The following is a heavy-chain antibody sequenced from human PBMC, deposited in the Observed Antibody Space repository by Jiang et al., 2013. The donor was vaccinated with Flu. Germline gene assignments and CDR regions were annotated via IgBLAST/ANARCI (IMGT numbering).Heavy chain of an antibody. D-gene: IGHD3-10*01. V-gene: IGHV4-39*01. Sequence: GSGLVKPSETLSLTCTVSGASMSSSGHFWGWLRQSPGKEMEWLGSGHNVHNADLRSRVMISLDTPANQFSLRLLSVTGADAAVYYCARHHRGLADDYFDSWGPESWSPSPQ. CDR2: SGHN. CDR3: ARHHRGLADDYFDS. J-gene: IGHJ4*01. CDR1: GASMSSSGHF.